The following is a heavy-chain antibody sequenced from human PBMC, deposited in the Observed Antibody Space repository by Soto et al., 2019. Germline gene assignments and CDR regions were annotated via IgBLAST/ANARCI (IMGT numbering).Heavy chain of an antibody. V-gene: IGHV1-18*04. CDR3: VREGSVVVVAGPFYYYYGMDV. Sequence: QVQLVQSGAEVKKPGASVKVSCKASGYTFTSYGISWVRQAPGQGLEWMGWISAYNGNTNYAQKLQGRVTMTTDTSTSTAYMELRSLRSDDTAVYYCVREGSVVVVAGPFYYYYGMDVWGQGTTVTVSS. CDR2: ISAYNGNT. J-gene: IGHJ6*02. CDR1: GYTFTSYG. D-gene: IGHD2-15*01.